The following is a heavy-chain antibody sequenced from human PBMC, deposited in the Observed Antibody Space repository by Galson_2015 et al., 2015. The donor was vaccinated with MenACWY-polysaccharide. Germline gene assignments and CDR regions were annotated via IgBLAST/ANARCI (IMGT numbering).Heavy chain of an antibody. J-gene: IGHJ5*02. CDR2: MSYSGRA. CDR3: AREPTFSGSFGWFDP. CDR1: GGSVTDETHY. V-gene: IGHV4-61*01. D-gene: IGHD1-26*01. Sequence: SETLSLTCTVSGGSVTDETHYWSWLRQSPAKGLEWIGYMSYSGRANQNPSLRSRITISLDTSKNQFSLKLTSVTAADTAMYYCAREPTFSGSFGWFDPWGQGTLVTVSS.